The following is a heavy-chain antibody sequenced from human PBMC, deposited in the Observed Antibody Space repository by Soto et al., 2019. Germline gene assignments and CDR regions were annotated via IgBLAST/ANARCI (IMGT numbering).Heavy chain of an antibody. CDR2: ISSSGSTI. CDR3: ARANDYVFWSDY. CDR1: GFTFSDYY. D-gene: IGHD4-17*01. V-gene: IGHV3-11*01. J-gene: IGHJ4*02. Sequence: GGSLRLSCAASGFTFSDYYMSWIRQAPGKGLEWVSYISSSGSTIYYADSVKGRLTISRDNAKNSLYLQMNSLRAEDTAVYYCARANDYVFWSDYWGQGTLVTVSS.